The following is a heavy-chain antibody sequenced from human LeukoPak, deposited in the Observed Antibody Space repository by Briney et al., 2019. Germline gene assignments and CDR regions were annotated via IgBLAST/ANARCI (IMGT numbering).Heavy chain of an antibody. V-gene: IGHV3-23*01. CDR2: ISGSGGST. J-gene: IGHJ4*02. CDR3: AKVGDSDGAGGLWFFFDY. D-gene: IGHD3-10*01. CDR1: GFTFSSYA. Sequence: GGSLRLSCAASGFTFSSYAMSWVRQAPGKGLEWVSAISGSGGSTYYADSVKGRFTISRVNSKNTLYLQINSPRAEEAPVYHRAKVGDSDGAGGLWFFFDYWGQGNLVTVSS.